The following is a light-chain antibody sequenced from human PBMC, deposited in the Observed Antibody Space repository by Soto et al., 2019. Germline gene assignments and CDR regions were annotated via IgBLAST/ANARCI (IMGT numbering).Light chain of an antibody. V-gene: IGKV1-33*01. CDR2: DAS. CDR3: QQDDNFPLT. Sequence: DIQMTQSPSSLSASVGDRVTITCQASQDISNYLNCYQQEPWKAPKILIYDASNLETAVPSRFSGSVSGTDFTFTISSLKPEDIATYYCQQDDNFPLTFGGGTKVEIK. CDR1: QDISNY. J-gene: IGKJ4*01.